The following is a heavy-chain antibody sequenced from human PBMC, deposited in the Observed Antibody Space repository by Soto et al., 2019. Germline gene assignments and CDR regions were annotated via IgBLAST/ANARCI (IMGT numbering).Heavy chain of an antibody. CDR2: IRDSDSGGST. CDR3: AKVRVGIDVDFDY. J-gene: IGHJ4*02. CDR1: GFTFSNSA. V-gene: IGHV3-23*01. D-gene: IGHD2-21*01. Sequence: GGSLRLSCAASGFTFSNSAMTWVRQAPAKGLEWVSTIRDSDSGGSTFYADSVKGRFTISRDDSKNTLYLQMSSLRAEDTAMYYCAKVRVGIDVDFDYWGQGALV.